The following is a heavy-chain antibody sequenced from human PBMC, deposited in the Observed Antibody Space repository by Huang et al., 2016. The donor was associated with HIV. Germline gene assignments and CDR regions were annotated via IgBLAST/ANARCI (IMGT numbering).Heavy chain of an antibody. J-gene: IGHJ4*02. Sequence: EVQLLESGGTLVPPGGSLRLSCAASAASGFGLSGYGMSWARQGPGEGVEWVSAVGDSGISKYYADSVRGRFTISRDNAKNTVHLQMNNLRAEDTAVYYCSTWWLSIRTPATAFDNWGRGTLVTISS. CDR3: STWWLSIRTPATAFDN. V-gene: IGHV3-23*01. CDR1: GFGLSGYG. CDR2: VGDSGISK. D-gene: IGHD2-15*01.